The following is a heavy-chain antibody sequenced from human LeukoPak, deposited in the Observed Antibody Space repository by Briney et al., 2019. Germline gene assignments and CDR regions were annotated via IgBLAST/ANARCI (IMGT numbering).Heavy chain of an antibody. CDR1: GYTFIGYY. D-gene: IGHD1-14*01. V-gene: IGHV1-2*02. CDR3: AKDHTIRSFDS. CDR2: INPNSGGT. Sequence: ASVKVSCKASGYTFIGYYMHWVRHAPRQGLEWMGWINPNSGGTNYAQKFQGRVTITTDRSISTACMELSSLRSDDTAVYYCAKDHTIRSFDSWGQGTLVTVSS. J-gene: IGHJ4*02.